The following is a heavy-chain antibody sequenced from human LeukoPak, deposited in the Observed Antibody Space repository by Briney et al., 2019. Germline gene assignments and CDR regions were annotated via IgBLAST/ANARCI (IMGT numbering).Heavy chain of an antibody. CDR3: AKDTGYSGSFQYNWFDP. V-gene: IGHV3-9*01. J-gene: IGHJ5*02. CDR1: GFTFDDYA. Sequence: GGSLRLSCAASGFTFDDYAMHWVRQAPGKGLEWVSGISWNSGSIGYADSVKGRFTISRDNAKNSLYLQMNSLRAEDTALYYCAKDTGYSGSFQYNWFDPWGQGTLVTVSS. CDR2: ISWNSGSI. D-gene: IGHD1-26*01.